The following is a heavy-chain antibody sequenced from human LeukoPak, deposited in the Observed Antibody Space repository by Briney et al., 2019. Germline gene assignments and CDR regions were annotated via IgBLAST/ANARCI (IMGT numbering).Heavy chain of an antibody. D-gene: IGHD3-22*01. V-gene: IGHV3-23*01. CDR1: GFPFSTYA. Sequence: GGSLRLSCAASGFPFSTYAMYWVRQAPGQGLEWVSGISGSGDSTFYADSVKGRFTISRDNFKNTLYLQMNSLRAEDTAVYYCATVVVEQNPDNYYFDYWGQGTLVTVSS. CDR2: ISGSGDST. CDR3: ATVVVEQNPDNYYFDY. J-gene: IGHJ4*02.